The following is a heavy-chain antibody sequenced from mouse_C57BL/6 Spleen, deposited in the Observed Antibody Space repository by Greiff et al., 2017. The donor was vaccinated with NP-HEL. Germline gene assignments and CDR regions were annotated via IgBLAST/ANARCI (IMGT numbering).Heavy chain of an antibody. CDR3: ARYSNYWCAY. CDR2: ISSGGSYT. D-gene: IGHD2-5*01. J-gene: IGHJ3*01. V-gene: IGHV5-6*01. CDR1: GFTFSSYG. Sequence: EVQGVESGGDLVKPGGSLKLSCAASGFTFSSYGMSWVRQTPDTRLEWVATISSGGSYTYYPDSVKGRFTISRDNAKNTLYLQMSSLKEEDTAMDYCARYSNYWCAYWGQGTLVTVSA.